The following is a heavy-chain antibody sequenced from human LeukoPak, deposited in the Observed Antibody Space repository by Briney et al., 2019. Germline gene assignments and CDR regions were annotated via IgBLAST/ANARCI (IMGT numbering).Heavy chain of an antibody. CDR2: INHSGST. CDR1: GGSFSGYY. J-gene: IGHJ6*02. CDR3: ARDIVIVPAAGTYYYYGMDV. Sequence: PSETLSLTCAVYGGSFSGYYWSWIRQPPGKGLEWIGEINHSGSTNYNPSLKSRVTISVDTSKNQFSLKLSSVTAADTAVYYCARDIVIVPAAGTYYYYGMDVWGQGTTVTVSS. V-gene: IGHV4-34*01. D-gene: IGHD2-2*01.